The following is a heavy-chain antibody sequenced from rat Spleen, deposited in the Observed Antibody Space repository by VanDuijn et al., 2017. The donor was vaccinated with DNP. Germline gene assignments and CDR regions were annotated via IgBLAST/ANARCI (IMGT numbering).Heavy chain of an antibody. CDR3: ARSVRATSYYAMDA. V-gene: IGHV3-3*01. CDR1: GYSITSCCR. CDR2: INSAGST. J-gene: IGHJ4*01. Sequence: EVQLQESGPGLVEPSQSLSLTCSVTGYSITSCCRWTWIRKFPGHKLEWMGYINSAGSTNYNPSLKSRISITRDTSKNQFFLQLRSVTTEDTATYYCARSVRATSYYAMDAWGQGTSVTVSS. D-gene: IGHD1-3*01.